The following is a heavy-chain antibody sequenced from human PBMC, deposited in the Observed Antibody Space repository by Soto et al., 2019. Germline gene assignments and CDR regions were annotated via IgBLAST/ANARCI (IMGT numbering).Heavy chain of an antibody. CDR1: GFPFSTTD. CDR3: AKNSGWFNT. Sequence: EFQVMQSGGGLVQPGGSLRLACAASGFPFSTTDMSWVRQAPGKGLEWVSTISGGGETTYYADSVKGRFTISRDNFKNTVYLQMDDLRVDDTALYYCAKNSGWFNTWGQGDLVTVSS. V-gene: IGHV3-23*01. J-gene: IGHJ5*02. CDR2: ISGGGETT. D-gene: IGHD3-10*01.